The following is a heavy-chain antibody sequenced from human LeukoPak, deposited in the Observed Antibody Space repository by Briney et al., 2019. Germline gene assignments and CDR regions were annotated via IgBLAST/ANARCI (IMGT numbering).Heavy chain of an antibody. CDR3: ASSGCDY. V-gene: IGHV3-48*02. CDR2: ISGSSGNI. CDR1: GFTFSTYS. J-gene: IGHJ4*02. Sequence: GGSLRLSCAASGFTFSTYSMNWVRQAPGKGLEWVSYISGSSGNIYYADSVKGRFTISRDNDKNALYLQMSSLRDEDTAAYYCASSGCDYWGQGTLVTVSS.